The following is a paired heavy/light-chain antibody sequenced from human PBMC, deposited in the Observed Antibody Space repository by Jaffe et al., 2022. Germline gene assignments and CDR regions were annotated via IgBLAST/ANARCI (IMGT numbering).Light chain of an antibody. Sequence: QSILTQPPSASGTPGQSVTISCSGSTSNIGTNYVYWYQQFPGTAPKLLIYRNSQRPSGVPDRFSASKSGTSASLAISGLRSEDEADYYCGAWDDSLSAWVFGGGTKLTVL. CDR3: GAWDDSLSAWV. CDR1: TSNIGTNY. V-gene: IGLV1-47*01. J-gene: IGLJ3*02. CDR2: RNS.
Heavy chain of an antibody. V-gene: IGHV3-30*02. Sequence: QEQLVESGGGVVQPGGSLRLSCAASGFTFSTYAMHWVRQAPGKGLEWVGFIRKDGSTKYSADSVKGRFTISRDNSKNTLHLQVNSLRDEDTAVYYCAKDRYFYYMDVWGKGTTVTVSS. CDR2: IRKDGSTK. CDR3: AKDRYFYYMDV. CDR1: GFTFSTYA. J-gene: IGHJ6*03.